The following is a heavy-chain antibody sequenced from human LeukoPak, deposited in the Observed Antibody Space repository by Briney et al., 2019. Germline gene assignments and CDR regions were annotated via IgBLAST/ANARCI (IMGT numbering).Heavy chain of an antibody. J-gene: IGHJ4*02. V-gene: IGHV3-74*01. D-gene: IGHD7-27*01. CDR2: INSGGSGT. CDR3: ASSLGPLPHY. CDR1: GFPLSSYW. Sequence: PGGSLRLSCAASGFPLSSYWMHWVRQAPGKGLVWVSRINSGGSGTSYADSVEGRFTISRDNVQNTLYLQMNSLRAGDTAVYYCASSLGPLPHYWGQGTLVTVSS.